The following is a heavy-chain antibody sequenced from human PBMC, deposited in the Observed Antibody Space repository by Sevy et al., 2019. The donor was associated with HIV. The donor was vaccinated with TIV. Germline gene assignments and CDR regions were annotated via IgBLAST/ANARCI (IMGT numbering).Heavy chain of an antibody. CDR1: GFTFSSYS. CDR2: ISSSSSYM. D-gene: IGHD1-26*01. V-gene: IGHV3-21*01. Sequence: GGSLRLSCAASGFTFSSYSMNWVRQAPGKGLEWVSSISSSSSYMYYADSVKGRFTISRDNAKNSLYLQMNSLRVEDTAVYYCARDLISGSYGGWFDPWGQGTLVTVS. J-gene: IGHJ5*02. CDR3: ARDLISGSYGGWFDP.